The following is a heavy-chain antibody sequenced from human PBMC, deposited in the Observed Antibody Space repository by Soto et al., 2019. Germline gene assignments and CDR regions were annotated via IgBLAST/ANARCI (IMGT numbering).Heavy chain of an antibody. Sequence: GGSLRLSCAASGFTFSSYAMSWVRQAPGKGLEWVSAISGSGGSTYYADSVKGRFTISRDNSKNTLYLQMNSLRAEDTAVYYRDGSPRPNVAFDIWGQGTMVTVSS. CDR3: DGSPRPNVAFDI. CDR2: ISGSGGST. CDR1: GFTFSSYA. J-gene: IGHJ3*02. V-gene: IGHV3-23*01.